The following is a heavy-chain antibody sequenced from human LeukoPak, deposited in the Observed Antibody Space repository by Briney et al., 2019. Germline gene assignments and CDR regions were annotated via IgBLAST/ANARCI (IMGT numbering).Heavy chain of an antibody. V-gene: IGHV3-23*01. J-gene: IGHJ3*02. CDR3: AKTHSSSWYFDAFHI. CDR2: ISGSGGST. CDR1: GFTFSSYA. Sequence: GGSLRLSCAASGFTFSSYAMTWVRQAPGKGLEWVSGISGSGGSTYYADSVKGGFTISRDNSKNTLYLQMNNLRAEDTAIYYCAKTHSSSWYFDAFHIWGQGTMVTVSS. D-gene: IGHD6-13*01.